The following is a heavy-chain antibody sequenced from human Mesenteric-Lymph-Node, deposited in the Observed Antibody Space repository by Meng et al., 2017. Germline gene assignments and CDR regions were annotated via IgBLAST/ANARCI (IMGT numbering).Heavy chain of an antibody. CDR3: ARARTQQLVPFDY. CDR1: EYTLTGYY. V-gene: IGHV1-8*02. CDR2: INPNSGDT. D-gene: IGHD6-13*01. Sequence: VCLWQSGVEVKKPGAPVKSSAKAAEYTLTGYYMHWVGQAPGQGLEGMGRINPNSGDTGYAQKFQGRVTMTRNTSISTAYMELSSLRSEDTAVYYCARARTQQLVPFDYWGQGTLVTVSS. J-gene: IGHJ4*02.